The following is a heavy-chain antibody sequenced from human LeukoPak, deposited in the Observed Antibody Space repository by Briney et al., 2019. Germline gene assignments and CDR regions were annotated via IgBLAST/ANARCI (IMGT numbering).Heavy chain of an antibody. D-gene: IGHD2-2*01. V-gene: IGHV3-15*01. CDR2: IKSKTDGGTT. Sequence: PGGSLRLSCAASGFTFSNAWMSWVRQAPGKGLEWVGRIKSKTDGGTTDYAAPVKGRFTISRDDSKNTLYLQMNSLKTDDTAVYYCTPDLIVVVPTFDYWGQGTLVTVSS. J-gene: IGHJ4*02. CDR3: TPDLIVVVPTFDY. CDR1: GFTFSNAW.